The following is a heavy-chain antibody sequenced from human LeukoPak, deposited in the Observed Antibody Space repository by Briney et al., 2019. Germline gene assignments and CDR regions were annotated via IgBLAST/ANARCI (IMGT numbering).Heavy chain of an antibody. J-gene: IGHJ4*02. Sequence: PGGSLRLSCAASGFTFSSYEMNWVRQAPGKGREWVSYITSRGRSIYYADSVKGRFTVSRDNAKNSLFLQMNSLRVEDTALYYCAREGAADNFDFWGQGTLVTVSS. CDR2: ITSRGRSI. CDR3: AREGAADNFDF. V-gene: IGHV3-48*03. D-gene: IGHD6-13*01. CDR1: GFTFSSYE.